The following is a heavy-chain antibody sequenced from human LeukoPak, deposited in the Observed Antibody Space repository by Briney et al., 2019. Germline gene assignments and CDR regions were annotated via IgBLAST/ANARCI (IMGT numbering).Heavy chain of an antibody. CDR2: INYTGRT. CDR3: ARERRVEVSARQTVAFDM. D-gene: IGHD5/OR15-5a*01. Sequence: SETLSLTCAVYGGSFTEYHRSWIRQPPGKSLEWLGEINYTGRTHYNPSLTSRVTISIDMSERQFSLRLTSVTAADTAVYYCARERRVEVSARQTVAFDMWAQGTRVIVSS. CDR1: GGSFTEYH. J-gene: IGHJ3*02. V-gene: IGHV4-34*01.